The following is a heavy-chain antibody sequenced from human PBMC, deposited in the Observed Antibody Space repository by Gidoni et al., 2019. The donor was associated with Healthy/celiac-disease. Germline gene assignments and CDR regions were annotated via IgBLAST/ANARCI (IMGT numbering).Heavy chain of an antibody. V-gene: IGHV3-9*01. D-gene: IGHD6-6*01. CDR3: AKDTQYSSSSGFDY. CDR2: ISWNSGSI. Sequence: EVQLVESGGCLVQPGRSLSLSCAASGFTFDDYAMHWVRQAPGKGLEWVSGISWNSGSIGYADSVKGRFTISRDNAKNSLYLQMNSLRAEDTALYYCAKDTQYSSSSGFDYWGQGTLVTVSS. CDR1: GFTFDDYA. J-gene: IGHJ4*02.